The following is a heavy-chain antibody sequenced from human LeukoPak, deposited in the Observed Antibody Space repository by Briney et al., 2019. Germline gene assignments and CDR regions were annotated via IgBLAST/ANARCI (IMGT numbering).Heavy chain of an antibody. CDR3: ARVGSSGWYWVDY. Sequence: SETLSLTCSVSGGSISSYYWSWIRQPPGKGLEWIGNIYDSGSTNYNPSLKSRVTISVDTSKNQFSLKLSSVTAADTAVYYCARVGSSGWYWVDYWGQGTLVTVSS. V-gene: IGHV4-59*08. D-gene: IGHD6-19*01. CDR1: GGSISSYY. J-gene: IGHJ4*02. CDR2: IYDSGST.